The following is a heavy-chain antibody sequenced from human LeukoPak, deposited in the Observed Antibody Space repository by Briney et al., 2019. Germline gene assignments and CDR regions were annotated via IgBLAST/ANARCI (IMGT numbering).Heavy chain of an antibody. V-gene: IGHV4-61*02. CDR3: ARDSRDSDPKPFDY. CDR1: GGSISSGIYY. CDR2: IYTSGST. D-gene: IGHD2-15*01. J-gene: IGHJ4*02. Sequence: SETLSLTCTVSGGSISSGIYYWSWIRQPAGKGLEWIGRIYTSGSTNYNPSLKSRVTISVDTSKNQFSLKLSSVTAADTAVYYCARDSRDSDPKPFDYWGQGTLVTVSS.